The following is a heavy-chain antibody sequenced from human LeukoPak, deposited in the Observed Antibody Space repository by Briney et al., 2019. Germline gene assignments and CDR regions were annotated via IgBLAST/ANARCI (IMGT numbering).Heavy chain of an antibody. J-gene: IGHJ6*03. CDR3: AKAHYRNYYMDV. V-gene: IGHV3-43*01. CDR2: ISWDGGST. CDR1: GFTFDDYT. Sequence: PGGSLRLSCAASGFTFDDYTMHWVRQAPGKGLEWVSLISWDGGSTYYADSVKGRFTISRDNSKNSLYLQMNSLRTEDTALYYCAKAHYRNYYMDVWGKGTTVTVSS. D-gene: IGHD3-10*01.